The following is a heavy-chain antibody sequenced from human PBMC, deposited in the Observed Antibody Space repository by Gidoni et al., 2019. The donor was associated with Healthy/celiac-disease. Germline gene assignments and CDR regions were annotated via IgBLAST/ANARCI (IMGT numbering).Heavy chain of an antibody. CDR2: ISGSGGST. CDR1: GFTFSSYA. V-gene: IGHV3-23*01. CDR3: AKLYSSGPNDY. J-gene: IGHJ4*02. D-gene: IGHD6-19*01. Sequence: GFTFSSYAMSWVRQAPGKGLEWVSAISGSGGSTYYADSVKGRFTISRDNSKNTLYLQMNSLRAEDTAVYYCAKLYSSGPNDYWGQGTLVTVSS.